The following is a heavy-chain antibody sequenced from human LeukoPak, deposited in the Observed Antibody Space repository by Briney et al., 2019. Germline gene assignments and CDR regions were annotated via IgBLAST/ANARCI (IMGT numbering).Heavy chain of an antibody. CDR1: GFTFSSYG. D-gene: IGHD5-18*01. CDR3: AKANARWIQLWTLGEHYMDV. V-gene: IGHV3-30*18. J-gene: IGHJ6*03. Sequence: GGSLRLSCAASGFTFSSYGMHWVRQAPGKGLEWVAVISYDGSNKYYADSVKGRFTISRDSSKNTLYLQMNSLRAEDTAVYYCAKANARWIQLWTLGEHYMDVWGKGTTVTVSS. CDR2: ISYDGSNK.